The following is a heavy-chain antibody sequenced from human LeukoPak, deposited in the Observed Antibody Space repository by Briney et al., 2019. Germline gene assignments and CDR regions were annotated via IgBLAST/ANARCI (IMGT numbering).Heavy chain of an antibody. J-gene: IGHJ4*02. CDR2: ISYDGSNR. CDR1: GFTFSSYA. CDR3: ARGCSSCPVDY. D-gene: IGHD2-15*01. Sequence: GGSLRLSCAASGFTFSSYAMHWVRQAPGKGLEWVAVISYDGSNRYYADSVKGRFTISRDNSKNTLYLQMNSLRAEDTAVYYCARGCSSCPVDYWGQGTLVTVSS. V-gene: IGHV3-30-3*01.